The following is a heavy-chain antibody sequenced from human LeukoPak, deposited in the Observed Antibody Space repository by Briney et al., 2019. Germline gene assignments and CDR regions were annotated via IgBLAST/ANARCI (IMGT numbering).Heavy chain of an antibody. Sequence: GGSLRLSCAASGFTFSGSGMSWVRQAPGKGLEWISSSGDSDGSTYYADSLKGRFTISRDNSKNTLYLQMNSLRAEDTAVYYCARDTFHYDILTGYYRGESRGRYYYYYYGMDVWGQGTTVTVSS. D-gene: IGHD3-9*01. CDR1: GFTFSGSG. CDR3: ARDTFHYDILTGYYRGESRGRYYYYYYGMDV. CDR2: SGDSDGST. J-gene: IGHJ6*02. V-gene: IGHV3-23*01.